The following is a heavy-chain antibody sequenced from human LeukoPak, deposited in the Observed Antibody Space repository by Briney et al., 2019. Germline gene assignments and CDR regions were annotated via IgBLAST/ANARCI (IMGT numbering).Heavy chain of an antibody. Sequence: GGSLRLSCAASGFPFDGYAMSWVRQAPGKGLEWVSGISWNSLTTGYADSVKGRFSISRDNAKSSLYLEMTSLRPEDTALYYCVKDTSLGLDAFQDWGQGTMIIVSS. CDR3: VKDTSLGLDAFQD. CDR2: ISWNSLTT. J-gene: IGHJ3*01. CDR1: GFPFDGYA. D-gene: IGHD3-3*02. V-gene: IGHV3-9*01.